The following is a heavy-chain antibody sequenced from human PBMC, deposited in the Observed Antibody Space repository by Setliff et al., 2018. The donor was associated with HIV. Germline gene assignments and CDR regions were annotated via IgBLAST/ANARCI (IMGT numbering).Heavy chain of an antibody. CDR3: ARHGAEYCGSGSYYNL. CDR1: GYSFTSYW. D-gene: IGHD3-10*01. V-gene: IGHV5-51*01. Sequence: GESLKISCKGSGYSFTSYWIGWVRQMPGKGLEWMGIIYPGDSDTRYSPSFQGQVTISADKSISTAYLQWSSLKASDTAMYYCARHGAEYCGSGSYYNLWGQGTLVTVSS. CDR2: IYPGDSDT. J-gene: IGHJ5*02.